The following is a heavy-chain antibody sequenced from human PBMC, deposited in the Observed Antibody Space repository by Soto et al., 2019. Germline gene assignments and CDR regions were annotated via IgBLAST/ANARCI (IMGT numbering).Heavy chain of an antibody. CDR3: AKAPIVPAAISVGYGMDV. V-gene: IGHV3-23*01. CDR1: GFTFSSYA. Sequence: EVQLLESGGGLVQPGGSLRLSCAASGFTFSSYAMSWVRQAPGKGLEWLSAISGSGGSTYYADSVKGRFTISRDNSKNTLYLQMNSLRAADTAVYYCAKAPIVPAAISVGYGMDVWGQGTTVTVSS. J-gene: IGHJ6*02. CDR2: ISGSGGST. D-gene: IGHD2-2*01.